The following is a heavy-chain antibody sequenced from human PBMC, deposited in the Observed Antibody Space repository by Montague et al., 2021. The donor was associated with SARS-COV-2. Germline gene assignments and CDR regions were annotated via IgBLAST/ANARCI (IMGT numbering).Heavy chain of an antibody. J-gene: IGHJ4*02. CDR2: MHFTGKT. D-gene: IGHD3-10*01. Sequence: SETLSLTCSVSGDSITNHYWSWIRQPAGKGLEWIGRMHFTGKTNFSPFFSSRLTLSADTSKNQFSLKLTSVTAADTAIYFCARDRFDFGAGRQGTIDFWGQGTLVTVSS. CDR3: ARDRFDFGAGRQGTIDF. V-gene: IGHV4-4*07. CDR1: GDSITNHY.